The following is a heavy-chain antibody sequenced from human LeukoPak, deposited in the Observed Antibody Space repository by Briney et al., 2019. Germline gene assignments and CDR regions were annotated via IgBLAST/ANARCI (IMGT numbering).Heavy chain of an antibody. CDR1: GGTFSSYA. D-gene: IGHD3-9*01. J-gene: IGHJ4*02. CDR2: IIPIFGTA. V-gene: IGHV1-69*05. Sequence: SVKVSCKASGGTFSSYAISWVRQAPGQGLEWMGEIIPIFGTANYAQKFQGRVTITTDESTSTAYMELSSLRSEDTAVYYCARGQYYDILTGYSPTLVDYWGQGTLVTVSS. CDR3: ARGQYYDILTGYSPTLVDY.